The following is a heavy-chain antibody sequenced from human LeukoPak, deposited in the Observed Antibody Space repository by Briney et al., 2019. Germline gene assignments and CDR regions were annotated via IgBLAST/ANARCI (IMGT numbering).Heavy chain of an antibody. D-gene: IGHD2-21*01. V-gene: IGHV1-69*13. CDR2: IIPIFGTA. Sequence: SVKVSCKASGGTFSSYAISWVRQAPGQGLEWMGGIIPIFGTANYAQKFQGRVTITADESTSTAYMELSSLRSEDTAVYYCARGISRLRNAFSCGGDCFNWFGPWGQGTLVTVSS. CDR3: ARGISRLRNAFSCGGDCFNWFGP. J-gene: IGHJ5*02. CDR1: GGTFSSYA.